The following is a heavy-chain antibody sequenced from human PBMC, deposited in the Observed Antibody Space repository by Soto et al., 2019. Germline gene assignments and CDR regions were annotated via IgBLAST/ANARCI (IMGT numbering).Heavy chain of an antibody. CDR2: ITTDKGKT. J-gene: IGHJ4*02. CDR3: ATRSPAFDY. Sequence: ASVKVSCKTSGYTFSRFGISVVRQAPGQGLEWMGWITTDKGKTNYAQKFQGRVTMTTDTSTSTAYMELRSLRSDDTAVYYCATRSPAFDYWGQGTLVTVSS. V-gene: IGHV1-18*01. CDR1: GYTFSRFG.